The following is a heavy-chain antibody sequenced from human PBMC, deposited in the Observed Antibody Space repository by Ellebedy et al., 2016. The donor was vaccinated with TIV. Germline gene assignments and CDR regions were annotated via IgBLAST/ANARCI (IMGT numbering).Heavy chain of an antibody. CDR3: AKDRTPGDGYWVFDF. V-gene: IGHV3-23*01. Sequence: PGGSLRLSCAASGFSFSTYAMSRVRQAPGKGLEWVSGIVGSGGSRYADSVKGRFTISRDNSKSTVDLQMSSLRAEDTAVYYCAKDRTPGDGYWVFDFWGQGTLVTVST. CDR1: GFSFSTYA. CDR2: IVGSGGSR. J-gene: IGHJ4*02. D-gene: IGHD5-18*01.